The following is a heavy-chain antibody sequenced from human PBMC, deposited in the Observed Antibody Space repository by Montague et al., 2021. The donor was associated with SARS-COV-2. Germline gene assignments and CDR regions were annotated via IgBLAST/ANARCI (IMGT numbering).Heavy chain of an antibody. CDR3: AGHFRGTTVTSHMYHYAMDV. J-gene: IGHJ6*02. D-gene: IGHD4-11*01. CDR1: GDSISNYS. V-gene: IGHV4-59*08. Sequence: SETLSLTCSVSGDSISNYSWSWFRQPPGKGLVWIGYIYYSGSTNYNPSLTSRVTIFGVTSKNQVSLMLTSVTAAATAVYYCAGHFRGTTVTSHMYHYAMDVWGQGTTVTVSS. CDR2: IYYSGST.